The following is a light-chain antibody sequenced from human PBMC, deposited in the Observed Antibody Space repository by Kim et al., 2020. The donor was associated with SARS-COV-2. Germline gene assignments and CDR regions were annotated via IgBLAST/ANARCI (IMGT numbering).Light chain of an antibody. Sequence: DIQMTQSPSSLSASVGDRVTITCRASQSISSYLNWYQQKPGIAPNLLIYAASSLQGGVPSRFSGSGSGTDFTLTISSLQPEDFATYYCQQSYSTPYTFGQGTKLEI. J-gene: IGKJ2*01. V-gene: IGKV1-39*01. CDR2: AAS. CDR1: QSISSY. CDR3: QQSYSTPYT.